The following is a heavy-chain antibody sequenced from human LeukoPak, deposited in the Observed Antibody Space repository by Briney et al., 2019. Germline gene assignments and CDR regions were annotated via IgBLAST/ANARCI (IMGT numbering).Heavy chain of an antibody. CDR3: ARDAGNSGYGCDL. CDR2: IRSSSET. D-gene: IGHD5-12*01. V-gene: IGHV3-48*01. J-gene: IGHJ5*02. Sequence: GGSLTLSCAASGFIFSQYSMNWVRQAPGKGLEWVSHIRSSSETFYADSVKGRFTISRDIARNSLYLQMNNLRGEDTAIYYCARDAGNSGYGCDLWGQGTLVTVSS. CDR1: GFIFSQYS.